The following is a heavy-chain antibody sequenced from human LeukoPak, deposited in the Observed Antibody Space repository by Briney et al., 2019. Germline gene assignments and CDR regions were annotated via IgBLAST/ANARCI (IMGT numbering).Heavy chain of an antibody. CDR3: ARRQVGLLDS. CDR2: ISHSGST. D-gene: IGHD1-26*01. CDR1: GGFSSGYY. V-gene: IGHV4-34*01. Sequence: SETLSLTCAVYGGFSSGYYWSWIRQPPGKGLEWMGEISHSGSTNYSPSLKSRVTMSVDTSKNQVSLKLNSVTAADTAVYYCARRQVGLLDSWGQGTLVTVSS. J-gene: IGHJ4*02.